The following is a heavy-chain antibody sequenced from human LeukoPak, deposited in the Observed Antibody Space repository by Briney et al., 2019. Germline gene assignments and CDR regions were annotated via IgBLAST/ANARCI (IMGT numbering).Heavy chain of an antibody. CDR3: ARDPQINAFDI. CDR2: IYGGGTT. CDR1: GFTFSNSY. Sequence: GGSLRLSCAASGFTFSNSYMSWVRQAPGKVLEWVSAIYGGGTTYCAYTVKGRFTISRETSKNTLYLQMNSLVSEDTAVYYCARDPQINAFDIWGQGTMVTVSS. J-gene: IGHJ3*02. V-gene: IGHV3-66*01.